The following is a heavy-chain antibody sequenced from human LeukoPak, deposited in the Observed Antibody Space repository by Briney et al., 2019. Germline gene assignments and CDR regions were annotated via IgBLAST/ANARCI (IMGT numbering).Heavy chain of an antibody. CDR1: GFTFSSYA. CDR2: ISGSGGST. CDR3: AKSSQLRYFDWLLNY. V-gene: IGHV3-23*01. J-gene: IGHJ4*02. Sequence: GGSLRLSCAASGFTFSSYAMSWVRQAPGKGLEWVSAISGSGGSTYYADSVKGRFTISGDNSKNTLYLQMNSLRAEDTAVYYCAKSSQLRYFDWLLNYWGQGTLVTVSS. D-gene: IGHD3-9*01.